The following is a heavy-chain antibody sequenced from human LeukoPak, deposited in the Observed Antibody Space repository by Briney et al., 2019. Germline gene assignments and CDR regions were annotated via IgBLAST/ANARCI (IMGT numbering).Heavy chain of an antibody. D-gene: IGHD3-16*02. J-gene: IGHJ3*02. CDR2: TNHSGST. CDR1: GGSFSGYY. CDR3: ARGLGMSTFGGVIVRVAFDI. Sequence: SETLSLTCAVYGGSFSGYYWSWIRQPPGKGLEWIGETNHSGSTNYNPSLKSRVTISVDTSKNQFSLKLSSVTAADTAVYYCARGLGMSTFGGVIVRVAFDIWGQGTMVTVSS. V-gene: IGHV4-34*01.